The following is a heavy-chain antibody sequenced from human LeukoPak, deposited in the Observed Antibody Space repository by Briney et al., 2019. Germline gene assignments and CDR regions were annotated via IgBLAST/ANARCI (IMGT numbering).Heavy chain of an antibody. CDR1: GYTFIDYY. V-gene: IGHV1-46*01. CDR3: ARDGATLLDP. Sequence: ASVTVSCKASGYTFIDYYIHWVRQAPGQGLEWMGIINPSGGSTTYTQKFQGRVTMTRDMSTSTVYMKVSSLRSEDTAIYYCARDGATLLDPWGQGTLVTVSS. CDR2: INPSGGST. J-gene: IGHJ5*02. D-gene: IGHD5-12*01.